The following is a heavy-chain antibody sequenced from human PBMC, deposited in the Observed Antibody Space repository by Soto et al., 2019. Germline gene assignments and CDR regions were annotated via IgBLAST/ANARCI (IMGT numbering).Heavy chain of an antibody. Sequence: QMQLVQSGPEVKKPGTSVKVSCKASGFTFTSSAVQWVRQARGQRLEWIGWIVVGSGNTNYAQKFQERVTITRDMSTSTAYTELSSLRSEDTAVYYCAAWASYYYGMDVWGQGTTVTVSS. J-gene: IGHJ6*02. CDR1: GFTFTSSA. CDR2: IVVGSGNT. V-gene: IGHV1-58*01. CDR3: AAWASYYYGMDV.